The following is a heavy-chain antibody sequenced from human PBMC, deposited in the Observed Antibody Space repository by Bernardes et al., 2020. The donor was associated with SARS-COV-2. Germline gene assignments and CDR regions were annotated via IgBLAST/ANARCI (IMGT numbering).Heavy chain of an antibody. CDR3: GYYDILATYWGY. CDR2: IFHTGTT. Sequence: SETLSLTCTVSGDSLSSTSYYWSWIRQPPGKGLEWIGYIFHTGTTNYNPSLKSRLTISVDTSKNQFSLKLSSVTAADTAVYFCGYYDILATYWGYWGQGTLVTVSS. CDR1: GDSLSSTSYY. V-gene: IGHV4-61*01. D-gene: IGHD3-9*01. J-gene: IGHJ4*02.